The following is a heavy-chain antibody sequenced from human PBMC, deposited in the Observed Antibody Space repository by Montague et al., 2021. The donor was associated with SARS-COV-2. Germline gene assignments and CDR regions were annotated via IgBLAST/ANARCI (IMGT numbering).Heavy chain of an antibody. CDR3: ARGDVEMATIKSGGPFYHFDY. D-gene: IGHD5-24*01. J-gene: IGHJ4*02. CDR2: IYYSGST. V-gene: IGHV4-59*13. Sequence: SETLSLTCTVSGGSISSYYWSWIRQPPGKGLEWIGCIYYSGSTNYNPSLKSPVTISVDTSKNQFSLKLSSVTAADTAAYYCARGDVEMATIKSGGPFYHFDYWGQGTLVTVSS. CDR1: GGSISSYY.